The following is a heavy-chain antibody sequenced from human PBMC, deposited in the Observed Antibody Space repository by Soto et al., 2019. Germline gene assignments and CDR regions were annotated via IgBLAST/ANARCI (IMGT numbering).Heavy chain of an antibody. D-gene: IGHD2-15*01. V-gene: IGHV3-21*01. CDR2: ITSDSSNV. CDR1: GFTLSTYT. J-gene: IGHJ4*02. CDR3: SRDLGVALATLTLDY. Sequence: WGSLRLSCAASGFTLSTYTMNWVRQAQGKGLEWVSYITSDSSNVHYADAVKGRFTISRDKAKNSLSLQMNTLRAEDTAVYYCSRDLGVALATLTLDYWGQGTLVTVSS.